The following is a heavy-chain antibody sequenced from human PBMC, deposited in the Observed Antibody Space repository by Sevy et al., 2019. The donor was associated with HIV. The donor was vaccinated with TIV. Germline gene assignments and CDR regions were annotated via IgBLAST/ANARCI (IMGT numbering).Heavy chain of an antibody. Sequence: GGSLRLSCVASGFTFRSFSMHWVRQAPGKGLEWVAAIWYDGRTERYADSVQGRFTISRDNSKNTLYLQINSLRDEDTAIYYCARDAARVIVPTAGFDSWGQGTLVTVSS. V-gene: IGHV3-33*01. D-gene: IGHD1-1*01. CDR1: GFTFRSFS. CDR2: IWYDGRTE. J-gene: IGHJ5*01. CDR3: ARDAARVIVPTAGFDS.